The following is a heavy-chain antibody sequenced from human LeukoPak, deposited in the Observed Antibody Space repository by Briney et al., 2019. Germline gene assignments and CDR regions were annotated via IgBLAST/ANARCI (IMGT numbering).Heavy chain of an antibody. CDR3: AREESIAAYFDY. J-gene: IGHJ4*02. V-gene: IGHV3-30-3*01. Sequence: GRSLRLPCAASGFTFSSYAMHWVRQAPGKGLEWVAVISYDGSNKYYADSVKGRFTISRDNSKNTLYLQMNSLRAENTAVYYCAREESIAAYFDYWGQGTLVTVSS. CDR1: GFTFSSYA. D-gene: IGHD6-6*01. CDR2: ISYDGSNK.